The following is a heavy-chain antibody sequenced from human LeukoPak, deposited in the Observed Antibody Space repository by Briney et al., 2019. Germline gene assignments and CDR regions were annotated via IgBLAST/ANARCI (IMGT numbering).Heavy chain of an antibody. CDR1: GYTFTSYD. CDR3: ARDSPRWGDNDY. Sequence: ASVKVSCKASGYTFTSYDINWVRQATGQGPEWMGWMNPNSGNTGYAQKFQGRVTMTRNTSISTAYMELSSLRSEDTAVYYCARDSPRWGDNDYWGQGTLVTVSS. J-gene: IGHJ4*02. V-gene: IGHV1-8*01. D-gene: IGHD3-16*01. CDR2: MNPNSGNT.